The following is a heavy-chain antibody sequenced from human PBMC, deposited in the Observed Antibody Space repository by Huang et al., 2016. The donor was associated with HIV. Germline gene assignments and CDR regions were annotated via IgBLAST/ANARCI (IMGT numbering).Heavy chain of an antibody. V-gene: IGHV5-51*01. CDR1: GYSFAKYW. CDR2: IYPDDSDT. D-gene: IGHD5-18*01. Sequence: EEQLVQSGAEVKKPGESLKISCEGSGYSFAKYWFGWVRQMPGKGLEWMGIIYPDDSDTRYSPSFQGQVSISADKSISTAYLQWSSLKASDTAMYYCARLDTARNYYYYGLDVWGQGTSVIVSS. J-gene: IGHJ6*02. CDR3: ARLDTARNYYYYGLDV.